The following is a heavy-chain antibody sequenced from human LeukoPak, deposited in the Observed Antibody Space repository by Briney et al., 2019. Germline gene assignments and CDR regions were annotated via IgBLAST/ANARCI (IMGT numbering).Heavy chain of an antibody. Sequence: SQTPSLTRTVSGGSTSSGSYYWRWSRQPAGEGLEWIGRIYTSGSTNYNPSLKSRVTISVDTSKNQFSLKLSSVTAADTAVYCCARLRYGGYSDYWGQGTLVTVSS. CDR3: ARLRYGGYSDY. V-gene: IGHV4-61*02. J-gene: IGHJ4*02. D-gene: IGHD3-22*01. CDR2: IYTSGST. CDR1: GGSTSSGSYY.